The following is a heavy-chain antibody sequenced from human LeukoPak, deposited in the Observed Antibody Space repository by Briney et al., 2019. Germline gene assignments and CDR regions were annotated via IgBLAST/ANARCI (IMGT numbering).Heavy chain of an antibody. CDR2: VYYIGTT. V-gene: IGHV4-61*08. J-gene: IGHJ4*02. D-gene: IGHD3-3*01. CDR1: GGSVSSPDSY. Sequence: SEILSLTCTVSGGSVSSPDSYWSWIRQPPGKGLEWIGNVYYIGTTSYNSSLKSRVTISVDTSKNQFSLKLSSVTAADTAVYYCARGIGRITIFGVVITHPYYFDYWGQGTLVTVSS. CDR3: ARGIGRITIFGVVITHPYYFDY.